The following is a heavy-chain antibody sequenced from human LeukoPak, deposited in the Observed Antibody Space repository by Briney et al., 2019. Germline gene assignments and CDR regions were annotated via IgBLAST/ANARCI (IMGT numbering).Heavy chain of an antibody. V-gene: IGHV3-30-3*01. Sequence: GGSLRLSCAASGFTFSSYAMHWVRQAPGKGLEWVAVISYDGSNKYYADSVKGRFTISRDNSKNTLYLQTNSLRAEDTAVYYCARDALWVPAANSYYYYGMDVWGQGTTVTVSS. D-gene: IGHD2-2*01. CDR2: ISYDGSNK. CDR1: GFTFSSYA. CDR3: ARDALWVPAANSYYYYGMDV. J-gene: IGHJ6*02.